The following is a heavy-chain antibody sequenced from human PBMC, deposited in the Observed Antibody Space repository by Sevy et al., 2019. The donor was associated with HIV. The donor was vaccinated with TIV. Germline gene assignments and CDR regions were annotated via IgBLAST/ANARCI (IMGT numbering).Heavy chain of an antibody. Sequence: GGSLRLSCVAAGLSFSRHGMYWARQAPGKGLEWVAVISNDGSDKEYAESVKGRFTVSRDNSKDTVYLQMNSLRRDDTAVYYCANSRGRYEGSSWLYYYYIMDVWGQGTTVTVSS. CDR1: GLSFSRHG. CDR3: ANSRGRYEGSSWLYYYYIMDV. V-gene: IGHV3-30*18. J-gene: IGHJ6*02. CDR2: ISNDGSDK. D-gene: IGHD2-2*01.